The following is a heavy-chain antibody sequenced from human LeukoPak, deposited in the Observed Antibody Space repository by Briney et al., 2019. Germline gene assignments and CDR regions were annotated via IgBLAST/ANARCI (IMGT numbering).Heavy chain of an antibody. V-gene: IGHV4-59*01. J-gene: IGHJ4*02. CDR3: ARTHTTVLDY. CDR2: IYYSGST. D-gene: IGHD1-1*01. CDR1: GGSISSYY. Sequence: SETLSLTCTVSGGSISSYYWSWIRQPPGKGLEWIGYIYYSGSTNYNPSLKSRVTISVDTSKNQFSLELSSVTAADTAVYYCARTHTTVLDYWGQGTLVTVSS.